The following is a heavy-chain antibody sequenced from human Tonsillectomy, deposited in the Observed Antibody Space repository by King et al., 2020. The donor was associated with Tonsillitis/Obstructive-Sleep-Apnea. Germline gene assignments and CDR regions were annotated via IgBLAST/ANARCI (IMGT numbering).Heavy chain of an antibody. J-gene: IGHJ3*02. Sequence: VQLQQWGAGLLKPSETLSLTCAVYGGSVSGHYWSWIRQPPGKGLEWIGEINHSGSTNYNPSLKSRVTISLDTSKNQFSLKLSSVTAADTAVYYCARGLVVPAARGDGFDIWGQGTMVTVSS. CDR2: INHSGST. D-gene: IGHD2-2*01. CDR1: GGSVSGHY. CDR3: ARGLVVPAARGDGFDI. V-gene: IGHV4-34*01.